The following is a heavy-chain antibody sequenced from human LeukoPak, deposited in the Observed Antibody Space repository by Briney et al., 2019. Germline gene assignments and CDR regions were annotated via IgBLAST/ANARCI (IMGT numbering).Heavy chain of an antibody. CDR3: AKEIKLMPFDC. Sequence: GGSLRLSCAASGFSFSDSGIHWVRQAPGKGLEWVSFIQSDGSEIFYADSVKGRFTISRDNSKNTVFLQMNSLRAEDTAVYYCAKEIKLMPFDCWGQGALVAVTS. D-gene: IGHD2-2*01. V-gene: IGHV3-30*02. J-gene: IGHJ4*02. CDR2: IQSDGSEI. CDR1: GFSFSDSG.